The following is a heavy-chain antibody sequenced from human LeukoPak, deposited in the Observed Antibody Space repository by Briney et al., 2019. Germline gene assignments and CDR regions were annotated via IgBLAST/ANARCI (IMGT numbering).Heavy chain of an antibody. CDR2: ISGSGGST. D-gene: IGHD3-10*01. Sequence: GGSLRLSCAASGFTFSSYAMSWVRQAPGKGLEWVSAISGSGGSTYYADSVKGRFTISRDNSKNTLYLQMNSLRAEDTAVYYCAKSRPYGSGSYYRPLFDYWGQGTLVTVSS. CDR3: AKSRPYGSGSYYRPLFDY. J-gene: IGHJ4*02. CDR1: GFTFSSYA. V-gene: IGHV3-23*01.